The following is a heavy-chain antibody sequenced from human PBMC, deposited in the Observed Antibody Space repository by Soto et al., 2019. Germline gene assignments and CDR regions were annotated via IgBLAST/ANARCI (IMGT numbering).Heavy chain of an antibody. CDR3: AKDARRTDIVGQWVD. V-gene: IGHV3-23*01. Sequence: EGRLLESGGGLVQPGGSLRLSCVGSGFMFSGYAMTWVRQAPGKGLEWVSSISDSGAGTYFADSVKGRFTVSRDNSKNTLSLQMNSLRAEDTAVYYCAKDARRTDIVGQWVDWGQGTLVTVSS. CDR2: ISDSGAGT. J-gene: IGHJ4*02. CDR1: GFMFSGYA. D-gene: IGHD1-26*01.